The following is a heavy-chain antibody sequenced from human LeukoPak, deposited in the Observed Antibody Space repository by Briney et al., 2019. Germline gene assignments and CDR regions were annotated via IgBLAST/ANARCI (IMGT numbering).Heavy chain of an antibody. D-gene: IGHD1-26*01. CDR1: GGSISSGDYY. CDR2: IYYSGST. J-gene: IGHJ4*02. Sequence: SQTLSLTCTVSGGSISSGDYYWSWIRQPPGKGLEWIGYIYYSGSTYYKPSLKSRVTISVDTSKNQFSLKLNSVTAADTAVYYCARAVVGAPWADYWGQGTLVTVSS. CDR3: ARAVVGAPWADY. V-gene: IGHV4-30-4*08.